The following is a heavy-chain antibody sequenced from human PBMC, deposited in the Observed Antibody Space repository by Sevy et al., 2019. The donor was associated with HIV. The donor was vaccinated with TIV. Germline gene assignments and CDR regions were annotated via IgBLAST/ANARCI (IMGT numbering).Heavy chain of an antibody. CDR2: INSDGSST. D-gene: IGHD2-2*02. CDR1: GFTFSSYW. Sequence: GGSLRLSCAASGFTFSSYWMHWVRQAPGKGLVWGSRINSDGSSTSYADSVKGRFTISRDNAKNTLYLQMNSLRAEDTAVYYCARDLIVVVRAAIPVYYYGMDVWGQGTTVTVSS. CDR3: ARDLIVVVRAAIPVYYYGMDV. V-gene: IGHV3-74*01. J-gene: IGHJ6*02.